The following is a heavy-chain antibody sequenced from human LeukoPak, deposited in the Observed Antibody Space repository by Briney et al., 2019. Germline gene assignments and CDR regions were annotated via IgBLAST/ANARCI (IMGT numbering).Heavy chain of an antibody. CDR2: IFSTGST. V-gene: IGHV4-59*01. Sequence: SETLSLTCTVSAGSISGYYWSWIRQTPGERLEWIATIFSTGSTNYNPSLHSRVRISVDTSKNQFSLKLRSVTPADTAVYYCVRDTPAPMGRAATFDHWGQGTLVTVSS. D-gene: IGHD6-13*01. CDR1: AGSISGYY. CDR3: VRDTPAPMGRAATFDH. J-gene: IGHJ4*02.